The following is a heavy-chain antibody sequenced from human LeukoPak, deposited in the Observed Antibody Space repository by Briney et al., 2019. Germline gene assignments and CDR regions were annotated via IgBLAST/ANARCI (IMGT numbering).Heavy chain of an antibody. V-gene: IGHV4-39*07. Sequence: SETLSLTCTVSGGSISSSRYYGGWIRQPPGKGLEWIGSLYYSGNTYYNPSLKSRVTISVDTSKNQFSLKLSSVTAADTAVYYCARHPGYSYAYVDYWGQGTLVTVSS. CDR1: GGSISSSRYY. J-gene: IGHJ4*02. CDR3: ARHPGYSYAYVDY. D-gene: IGHD5-18*01. CDR2: LYYSGNT.